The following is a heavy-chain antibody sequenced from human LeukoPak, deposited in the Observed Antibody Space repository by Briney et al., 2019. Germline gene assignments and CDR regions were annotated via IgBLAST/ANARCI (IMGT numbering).Heavy chain of an antibody. CDR3: ARGAYGGNRFFDS. V-gene: IGHV4-59*01. CDR2: IYYNGNT. Sequence: TSETLSLTCTVSDDSIIHSYWSWIRQPPGKGLEWIGYIYYNGNTNHNPSLKSRVTISIDTSKNQFSLNVNSVTAADTAVYYCARGAYGGNRFFDSWGQGTLVTVSS. CDR1: DDSIIHSY. J-gene: IGHJ4*02. D-gene: IGHD4-23*01.